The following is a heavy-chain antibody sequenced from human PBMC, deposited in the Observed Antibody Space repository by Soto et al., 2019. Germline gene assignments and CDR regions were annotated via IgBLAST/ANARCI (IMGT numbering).Heavy chain of an antibody. D-gene: IGHD5-12*01. V-gene: IGHV3-11*01. CDR1: GFTFSDYY. CDR3: ARGEGMGGRQIVAKIGVGYYYYLGV. J-gene: IGHJ6*03. Sequence: QVQLVESGGGLVKPGGSLRLSCAASGFTFSDYYMSWIRQAPGKGLEWVSYISSSGSTIYYADSVKGRFTISRDNAKNCLERQINSLRAEDTAVYYCARGEGMGGRQIVAKIGVGYYYYLGVWGKGTTVTVSS. CDR2: ISSSGSTI.